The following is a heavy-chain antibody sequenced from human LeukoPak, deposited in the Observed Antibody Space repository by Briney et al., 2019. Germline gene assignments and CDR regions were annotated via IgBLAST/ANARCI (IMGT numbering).Heavy chain of an antibody. CDR2: IKQDGSEK. Sequence: GGSLRLSCAASGFTFSSYRMSWGRQAPGKGLEWVANIKQDGSEKYYVDSVKGRFTISRDNAKNSLYLQMNSLRAEDTAVYYCARDEECSGGSCYPRLSPLGQGTLVTVSS. V-gene: IGHV3-7*05. CDR1: GFTFSSYR. J-gene: IGHJ5*02. D-gene: IGHD2-15*01. CDR3: ARDEECSGGSCYPRLSP.